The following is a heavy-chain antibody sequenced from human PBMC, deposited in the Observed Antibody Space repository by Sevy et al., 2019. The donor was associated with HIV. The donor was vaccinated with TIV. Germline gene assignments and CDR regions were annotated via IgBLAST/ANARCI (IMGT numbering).Heavy chain of an antibody. CDR2: ISPDSGYI. CDR3: ARGDSSGAAFDI. D-gene: IGHD6-25*01. V-gene: IGHV3-21*01. J-gene: IGHJ3*02. Sequence: GGSLRLSCAASGFTFSSYSMNWVRQAPGKGLEWVSSISPDSGYIYYADSVKGRFTISRDNVKNSLYLQMNSLRAEDTAVYYCARGDSSGAAFDIWGQGTMVTVSS. CDR1: GFTFSSYS.